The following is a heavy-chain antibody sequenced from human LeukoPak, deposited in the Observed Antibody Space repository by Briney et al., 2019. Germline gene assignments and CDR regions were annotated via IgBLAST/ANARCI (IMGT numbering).Heavy chain of an antibody. J-gene: IGHJ6*02. CDR3: ARVEIVVVPAAIRGDYYYYYGMDV. D-gene: IGHD2-2*02. CDR2: MNPNSGNT. CDR1: GYTFTSYG. Sequence: ASVKVSCKASGYTFTSYGISWVRQATGQGLEWMGWMNPNSGNTGYAQKFQGRVTMTRNTSISTAYMELSSLRSEDTAVYYCARVEIVVVPAAIRGDYYYYYGMDVWGQGTTVTVSS. V-gene: IGHV1-8*02.